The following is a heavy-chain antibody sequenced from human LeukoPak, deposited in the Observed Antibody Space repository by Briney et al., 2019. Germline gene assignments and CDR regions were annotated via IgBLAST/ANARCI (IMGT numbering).Heavy chain of an antibody. CDR1: GFTFSSYW. V-gene: IGHV3-7*01. CDR2: MKQDGREK. D-gene: IGHD3-10*01. CDR3: ARGAGVFDY. J-gene: IGHJ4*02. Sequence: GGSLRLSCVDSGFTFSSYWMSWVRQAPGKGLEWVANMKQDGREKYYVDSVKGRFTISRDNAKNSLYLQMNSLRVEDMAVYFCARGAGVFDYWGQGTLVTVSS.